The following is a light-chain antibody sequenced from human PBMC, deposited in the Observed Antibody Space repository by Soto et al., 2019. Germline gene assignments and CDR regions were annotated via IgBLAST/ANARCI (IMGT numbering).Light chain of an antibody. CDR2: GAS. V-gene: IGKV3-15*01. CDR1: QSVSSN. Sequence: EIVMTQSPATLSVSPGERATLSCRASQSVSSNLAWSQQKPGQARRLLIYGASTRATEIPPRFSGSGSGTEFTLTSSSLQPEDFVVYYCQQYNNWPRTFGQGPKVEIK. CDR3: QQYNNWPRT. J-gene: IGKJ1*01.